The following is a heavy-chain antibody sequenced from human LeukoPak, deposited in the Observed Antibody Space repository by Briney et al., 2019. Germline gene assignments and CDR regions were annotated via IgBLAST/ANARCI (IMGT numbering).Heavy chain of an antibody. CDR3: ARDGRSTWYGVGYFHY. Sequence: GGSLRLSCAASGFTFSSYEMNWVRQAAGKGLEWISYISSSGSTIYYADSVKGRFTISRENAKNSLYLQMNSLRAEDTAVYYCARDGRSTWYGVGYFHYWGQGTLVTVSS. CDR1: GFTFSSYE. CDR2: ISSSGSTI. V-gene: IGHV3-48*03. J-gene: IGHJ4*02. D-gene: IGHD6-13*01.